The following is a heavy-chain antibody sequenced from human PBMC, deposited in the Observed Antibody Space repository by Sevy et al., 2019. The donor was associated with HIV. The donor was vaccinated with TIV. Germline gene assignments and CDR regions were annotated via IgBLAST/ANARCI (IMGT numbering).Heavy chain of an antibody. D-gene: IGHD6-13*01. J-gene: IGHJ4*02. V-gene: IGHV3-7*01. CDR3: VRAIAAAGSF. CDR2: INQDGSVK. CDR1: GLTLNIYW. Sequence: GGPLRLPVAASGLTLNIYWMSGFRQAPGKGLKWVANINQDGSVKYYVDSVKARFTISRDNARNSLYLRMNSLRAEDTALYYCVRAIAAAGSFWGQGTLVTVSS.